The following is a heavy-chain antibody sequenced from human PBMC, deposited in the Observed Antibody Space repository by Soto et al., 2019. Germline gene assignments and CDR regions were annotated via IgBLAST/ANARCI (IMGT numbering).Heavy chain of an antibody. J-gene: IGHJ3*02. D-gene: IGHD1-1*01. V-gene: IGHV3-74*01. CDR2: IHNDGSRT. CDR1: GFSFSSFW. CDR3: ARDFVELGSTAVFDI. Sequence: PGGSLRLSCAASGFSFSSFWMHWARQAPGKGLVWVAHIHNDGSRTSYADSGKGRFTISRDNAKNTLYLQMNSLRAEDTAMYYCARDFVELGSTAVFDIWGQGTMVVVS.